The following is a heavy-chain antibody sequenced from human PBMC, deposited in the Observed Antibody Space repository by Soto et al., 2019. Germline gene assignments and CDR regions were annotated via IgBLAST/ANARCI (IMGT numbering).Heavy chain of an antibody. V-gene: IGHV3-23*01. CDR1: GFTFSNYA. CDR3: AKYKGAGGGSCFDY. J-gene: IGHJ4*02. CDR2: ISGSGGNT. Sequence: EVQLLESGGGLVQPGGSLRLSCAASGFTFSNYAMSWVRQAPGKGLEWVSAISGSGGNTYYADSVKGRFTISRDQSKNTLYLQMNSLRAEDTAVYYCAKYKGAGGGSCFDYWGQGTLVTVSS. D-gene: IGHD2-15*01.